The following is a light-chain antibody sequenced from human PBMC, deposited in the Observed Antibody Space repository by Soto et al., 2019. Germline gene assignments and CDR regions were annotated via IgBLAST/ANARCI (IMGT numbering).Light chain of an antibody. CDR3: QQYDSSPLT. J-gene: IGKJ4*01. CDR2: GAS. V-gene: IGKV3-20*01. Sequence: EIVLTQSPGTLSLSPGERATLSCRASQSVSSSYLAWYQQKPGQAPRLLIYGASSRATGIPDRFSGSGSGTDFTLTISRLETEYFAVYYCQQYDSSPLTCGGGTKVEIK. CDR1: QSVSSSY.